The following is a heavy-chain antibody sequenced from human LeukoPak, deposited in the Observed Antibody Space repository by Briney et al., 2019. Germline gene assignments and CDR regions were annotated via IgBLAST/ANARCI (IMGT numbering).Heavy chain of an antibody. Sequence: ASVKVSCKASGYTFTSYGISWVRQASGQGLEWMGWISAYNGNTNYAQKLQGRVTMTTDTSTSTAYMELRSLRSDDTAVYYCARDRGIVATKRNLPRYYYYMDVWGKGTTVTVSS. CDR2: ISAYNGNT. D-gene: IGHD5-12*01. V-gene: IGHV1-18*01. J-gene: IGHJ6*03. CDR1: GYTFTSYG. CDR3: ARDRGIVATKRNLPRYYYYMDV.